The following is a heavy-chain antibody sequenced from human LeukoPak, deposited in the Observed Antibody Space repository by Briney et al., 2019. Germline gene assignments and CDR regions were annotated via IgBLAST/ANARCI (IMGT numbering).Heavy chain of an antibody. D-gene: IGHD2/OR15-2a*01. Sequence: GKSLRLSCAASGFTFSSYGMHWVRQAPGKGLEWVAVISSDGSSKCYIDSVKGRFTISRDNSKNTLFLQMNSLRAEDTAVYYCARGENSKTYPVSGYWGQGTLVTVSS. V-gene: IGHV3-30*03. CDR2: ISSDGSSK. J-gene: IGHJ4*02. CDR3: ARGENSKTYPVSGY. CDR1: GFTFSSYG.